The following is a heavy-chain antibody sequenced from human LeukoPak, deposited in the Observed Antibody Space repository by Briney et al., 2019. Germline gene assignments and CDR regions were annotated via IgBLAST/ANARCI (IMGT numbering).Heavy chain of an antibody. CDR1: GFSFGTYA. V-gene: IGHV3-30*04. J-gene: IGHJ4*02. Sequence: PGKSLRLSCAAAGFSFGTYAMHWVRQAPGKGPEWVALILYDGSLANTADSVRGRFIISRDNSKNTLFLQMNSLRIEDTAVYYCARGAILGGYNLIDDWGQGTLITVSS. CDR2: ILYDGSLA. CDR3: ARGAILGGYNLIDD. D-gene: IGHD1-26*01.